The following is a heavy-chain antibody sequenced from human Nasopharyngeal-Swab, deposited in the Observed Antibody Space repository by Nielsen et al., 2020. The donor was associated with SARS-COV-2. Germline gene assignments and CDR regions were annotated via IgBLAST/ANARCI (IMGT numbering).Heavy chain of an antibody. V-gene: IGHV3-33*01. D-gene: IGHD3-3*01. CDR1: GFTFSSYG. CDR3: ARGPYDFWSGYPHYFDY. CDR2: IWYDGSNK. Sequence: GESLKISCAASGFTFSSYGMHWVRQAPGKGLEWVAIIWYDGSNKYYADSVKGRFTISRDNSQNTLYLQMNSLRAEDTAVYYCARGPYDFWSGYPHYFDYWGQGTLVTVSS. J-gene: IGHJ4*02.